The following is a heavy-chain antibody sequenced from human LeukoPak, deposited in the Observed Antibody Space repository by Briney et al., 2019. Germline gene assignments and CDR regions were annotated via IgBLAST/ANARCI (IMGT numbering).Heavy chain of an antibody. CDR1: GFTFSSYA. CDR2: ISGSGDNT. D-gene: IGHD1-26*01. V-gene: IGHV3-23*01. Sequence: HPGGSLRLSCAASGFTFSSYAMSWVRQAPGKGLEWVSGISGSGDNTYYADSVKGRFTISRDNSKNTLYVQVNSLGTEDTAAYYCAKKQSGSYYVAFDYWGQGTLVTVSS. CDR3: AKKQSGSYYVAFDY. J-gene: IGHJ4*02.